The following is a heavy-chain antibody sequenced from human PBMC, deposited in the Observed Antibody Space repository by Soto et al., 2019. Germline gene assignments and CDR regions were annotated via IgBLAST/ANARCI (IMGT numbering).Heavy chain of an antibody. J-gene: IGHJ4*02. Sequence: EMQLLESGGASVQPGGSLRLSCAASGFSFGTFVMTWFRQAPGGGLEWVASITDSGYTASYAETVEGRFTVSRDNSKNKLHLQMTDLRAEATATYYFAKNGQWLATPPEAWGQGTLVTVSS. CDR2: ITDSGYTA. V-gene: IGHV3-23*01. CDR3: AKNGQWLATPPEA. CDR1: GFSFGTFV. D-gene: IGHD6-19*01.